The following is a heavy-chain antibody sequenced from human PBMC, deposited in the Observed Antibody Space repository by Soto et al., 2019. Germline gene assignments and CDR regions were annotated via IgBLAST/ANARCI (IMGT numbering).Heavy chain of an antibody. CDR1: GYTFTSYY. D-gene: IGHD6-13*01. CDR2: INPSGGST. Sequence: ASVKVSCTASGYTFTSYYLHWMRQAPGQGLEWMGIINPSGGSTSYAQKFQGRVTMTRDTSTSTVYMELRSLRSEDTAVYYCARGIAAAGTPEVDYWGQGTLVTVS. CDR3: ARGIAAAGTPEVDY. V-gene: IGHV1-46*01. J-gene: IGHJ4*02.